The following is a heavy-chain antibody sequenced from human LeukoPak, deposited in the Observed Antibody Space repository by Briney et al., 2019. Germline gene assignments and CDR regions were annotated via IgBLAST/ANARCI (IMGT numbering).Heavy chain of an antibody. CDR2: IYYSGST. Sequence: SETLSLTCTVSGGSISTYYWSWIQQPPGKGLEWIGYIYYSGSTNYSPSLQSRVTISVDTSRNQFSLRLISVTAADTAMYYCARSGTKTNGFDYWGQGTLVTVSS. D-gene: IGHD2-8*01. CDR1: GGSISTYY. J-gene: IGHJ4*02. V-gene: IGHV4-59*01. CDR3: ARSGTKTNGFDY.